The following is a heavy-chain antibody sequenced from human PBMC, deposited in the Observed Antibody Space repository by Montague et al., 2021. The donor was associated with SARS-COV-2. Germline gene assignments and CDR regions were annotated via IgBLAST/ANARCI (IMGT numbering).Heavy chain of an antibody. J-gene: IGHJ4*02. D-gene: IGHD4/OR15-4a*01. CDR3: ATLTQSNGDF. CDR2: GTT. Sequence: GTTNYNPSLNSRIAISVDTSKNQFSLRLDSVTAADTAIYYCATLTQSNGDFWGQGALVTVS. V-gene: IGHV4-4*08.